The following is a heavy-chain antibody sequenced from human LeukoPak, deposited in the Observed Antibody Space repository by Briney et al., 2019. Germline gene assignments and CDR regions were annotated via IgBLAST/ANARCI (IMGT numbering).Heavy chain of an antibody. CDR2: SSYSGST. CDR3: ARAPIIYYSGSGGKTRNFDF. J-gene: IGHJ4*02. D-gene: IGHD3-10*01. Sequence: SETLSLTCSVSGGSVSSGSYYWSWIRQPPGKGLEWIGYSSYSGSTSYNPSLKSRVTISVDTSKNQFSLKLSSVTAADTAVYYCARAPIIYYSGSGGKTRNFDFWAREPWSPSPQ. V-gene: IGHV4-61*01. CDR1: GGSVSSGSYY.